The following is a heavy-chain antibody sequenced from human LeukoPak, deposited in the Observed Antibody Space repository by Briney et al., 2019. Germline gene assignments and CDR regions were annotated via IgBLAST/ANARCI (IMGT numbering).Heavy chain of an antibody. D-gene: IGHD5-12*01. CDR1: GSTFSNHA. V-gene: IGHV1-69*13. CDR3: ARDKYSGYHGY. Sequence: ASVKVSCKASGSTFSNHAFNWVRQAPGQGLEWMGGIIPVFGTTDYAQKFQGRVTITADESTSTAYMELSSLRSDDTAVYYCARDKYSGYHGYWGQGTLVTVSS. CDR2: IIPVFGTT. J-gene: IGHJ4*02.